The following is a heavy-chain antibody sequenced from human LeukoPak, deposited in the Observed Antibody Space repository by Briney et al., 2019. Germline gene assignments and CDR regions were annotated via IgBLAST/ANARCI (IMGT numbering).Heavy chain of an antibody. V-gene: IGHV4-39*01. J-gene: IGHJ6*02. D-gene: IGHD3-10*01. CDR2: IYYSGST. CDR1: GGSISSSGYY. CDR3: ARILWLDYYYYGMDV. Sequence: SETLSLTCTVSGGSISSSGYYWGWIRQPPGKGLEWIGSIYYSGSTYHNPSLKSRVTISVDTSKNQFSLKLSSVTAADTAVYYCARILWLDYYYYGMDVWGQGTTVTVSS.